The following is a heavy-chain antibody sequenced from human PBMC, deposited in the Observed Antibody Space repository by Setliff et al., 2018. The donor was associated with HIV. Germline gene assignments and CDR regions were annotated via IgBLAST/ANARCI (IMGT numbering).Heavy chain of an antibody. CDR3: AVGLLQYFDHFDP. J-gene: IGHJ5*02. Sequence: ASVKVSCKASGYTFSDYHMHWVQQAPGKGLEWVGRVDPEDGETIYAEKFQGRATISADTSTDTAFMELSSLRSEDTALYYCAVGLLQYFDHFDPWGQGTLVTVSS. D-gene: IGHD3-9*01. CDR1: GYTFSDYH. CDR2: VDPEDGET. V-gene: IGHV1-69-2*01.